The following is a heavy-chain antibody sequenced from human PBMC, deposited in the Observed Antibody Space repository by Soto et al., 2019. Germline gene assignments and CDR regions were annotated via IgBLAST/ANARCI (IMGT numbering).Heavy chain of an antibody. J-gene: IGHJ6*02. Sequence: QVQLQQSGPGLVKPSETLSLTCSVSGGSIRSYYWSWIRQSPEKGLEWIGYFYHSGNSNYNPSLKSRVTISVVTSKNQLSLSLRSVTAADTAVYFCARISSVDPYGYVNGGLDVWGQGTTVTVSS. D-gene: IGHD5-18*01. V-gene: IGHV4-59*01. CDR1: GGSIRSYY. CDR3: ARISSVDPYGYVNGGLDV. CDR2: FYHSGNS.